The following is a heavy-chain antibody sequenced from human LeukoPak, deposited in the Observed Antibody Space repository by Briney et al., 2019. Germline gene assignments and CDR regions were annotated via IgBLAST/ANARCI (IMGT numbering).Heavy chain of an antibody. J-gene: IGHJ6*02. V-gene: IGHV4-4*07. Sequence: SETLSLTCTVSGGSISSYYWSWIRQPAGKGLEWIGRIYTSGSTNYNPSLKSRVTMSVDTSKNQFSLKLSSVTAADTAVYYCARDPPGATLYDILTGYHYYYYYGMDVWGQGATVTVSS. CDR1: GGSISSYY. CDR2: IYTSGST. CDR3: ARDPPGATLYDILTGYHYYYYYGMDV. D-gene: IGHD3-9*01.